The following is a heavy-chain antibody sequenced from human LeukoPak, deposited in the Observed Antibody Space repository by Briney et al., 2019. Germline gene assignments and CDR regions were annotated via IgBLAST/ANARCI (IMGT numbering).Heavy chain of an antibody. Sequence: GASVRSPVKVFGYTFPSTGSDWVRQAPGQGLEWMGIINPSGGSTGYAQKCQARVTLASNTSTSTVYMDLSSLRSEDRAVYYCARDQGRVGKTGPCDYSGQGTMVTVSS. V-gene: IGHV1-46*01. D-gene: IGHD1-14*01. CDR2: INPSGGST. CDR1: GYTFPSTG. J-gene: IGHJ4*03. CDR3: ARDQGRVGKTGPCDY.